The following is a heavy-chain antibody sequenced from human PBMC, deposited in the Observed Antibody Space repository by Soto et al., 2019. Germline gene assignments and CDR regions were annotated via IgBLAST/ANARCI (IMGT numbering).Heavy chain of an antibody. J-gene: IGHJ4*02. CDR3: ARHPTSGYTYNWNLWTFDY. CDR2: IYYSGST. V-gene: IGHV4-59*08. CDR1: GGSISSYY. Sequence: SETLSLTCAVSGGSISSYYWSWIRQPPGKGLEWIGYIYYSGSTNYNPSLKSRVTISVDTSKNQFSLKLSSVTAADTAVYYCARHPTSGYTYNWNLWTFDYWGQGTLVTVSS. D-gene: IGHD1-20*01.